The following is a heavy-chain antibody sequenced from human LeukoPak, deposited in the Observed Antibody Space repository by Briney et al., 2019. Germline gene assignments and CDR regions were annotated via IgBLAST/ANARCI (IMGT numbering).Heavy chain of an antibody. CDR1: GFTFSSYG. V-gene: IGHV3-30*02. J-gene: IGHJ5*02. CDR2: IRYDGSNK. CDR3: AKVMYYGSGGFDP. D-gene: IGHD3-10*01. Sequence: GGSLRLSCAASGFTFSSYGMHWVRQAPGKGLEWVAFIRYDGSNKYYADSVKGRFTISRDNSKNTLYLQMNSLRAEDTAVYYCAKVMYYGSGGFDPWGQGTLVTVSS.